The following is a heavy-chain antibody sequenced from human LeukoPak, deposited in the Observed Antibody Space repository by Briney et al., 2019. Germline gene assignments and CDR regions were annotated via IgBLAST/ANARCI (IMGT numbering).Heavy chain of an antibody. J-gene: IGHJ2*01. D-gene: IGHD5-12*01. Sequence: PGGSLRLSCAASGFTFSRAWMSWVRQAPGKGLDWVGRIKSKTDGGTTDYDAPVKGRFTISRDDSQNTLFLQMDNLKTEDTGVYYCATFERTSGPLWGRGTLVTVSS. CDR3: ATFERTSGPL. CDR2: IKSKTDGGTT. CDR1: GFTFSRAW. V-gene: IGHV3-15*01.